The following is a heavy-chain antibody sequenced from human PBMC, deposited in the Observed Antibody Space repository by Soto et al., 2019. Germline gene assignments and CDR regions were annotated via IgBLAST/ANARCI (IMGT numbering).Heavy chain of an antibody. Sequence: QVQLVESGGGVVQPGRSLRLSCAASGFTFSSYAMHWVRQAPGKGLEWVAVISYDGSNKYYADSVKGRFTISRDNSKNTLYLQMNRLRAEDTAVYYYARDRSPDYYYYGMDVWGQGTTVTVSS. CDR1: GFTFSSYA. D-gene: IGHD3-16*02. V-gene: IGHV3-30-3*01. J-gene: IGHJ6*02. CDR2: ISYDGSNK. CDR3: ARDRSPDYYYYGMDV.